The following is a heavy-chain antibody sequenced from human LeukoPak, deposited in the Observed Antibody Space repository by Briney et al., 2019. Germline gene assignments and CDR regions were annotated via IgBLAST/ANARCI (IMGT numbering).Heavy chain of an antibody. V-gene: IGHV3-21*05. Sequence: PGRSLRLSCAASGFTFSSYGMHWVRQAPGKGLEWVSYISSSTSYTNYADSVKGRFTISRDNAKKSLYLQMNSLRAEDTAVYYCARWRTTVYGMDVWGQGTTVTVSS. CDR3: ARWRTTVYGMDV. CDR2: ISSSTSYT. J-gene: IGHJ6*02. D-gene: IGHD4-11*01. CDR1: GFTFSSYG.